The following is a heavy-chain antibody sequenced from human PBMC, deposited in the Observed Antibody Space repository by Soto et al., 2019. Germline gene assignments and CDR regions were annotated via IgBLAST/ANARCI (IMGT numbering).Heavy chain of an antibody. CDR2: ISYDGSNK. D-gene: IGHD3-22*01. CDR3: AKALGGSGYYEFFDY. CDR1: GFTFSSYG. V-gene: IGHV3-30*18. Sequence: QVQLVESGGGVVQPGRSLRLSCAASGFTFSSYGMHWVRQAPGKGLEWLAVISYDGSNKYYADSVKGRFTISRDNSKNTLYLQMNSLRAEDTAVYYCAKALGGSGYYEFFDYWGQGTLVTVSS. J-gene: IGHJ4*02.